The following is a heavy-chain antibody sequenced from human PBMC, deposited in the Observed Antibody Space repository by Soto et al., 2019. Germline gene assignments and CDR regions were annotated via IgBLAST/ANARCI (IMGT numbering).Heavy chain of an antibody. D-gene: IGHD3-3*01. J-gene: IGHJ4*02. CDR1: GFTFDDYA. V-gene: IGHV3-9*01. Sequence: GGSLRLSCAGSGFTFDDYAMHWVRQAPGKGLEWVSGISWNSDNIGYADSVKGRFTISRDNAKNSLYRQMNSLRAEDTALYYCAKDIQIGTIFGVVIDYWGQGMLVTVSS. CDR3: AKDIQIGTIFGVVIDY. CDR2: ISWNSDNI.